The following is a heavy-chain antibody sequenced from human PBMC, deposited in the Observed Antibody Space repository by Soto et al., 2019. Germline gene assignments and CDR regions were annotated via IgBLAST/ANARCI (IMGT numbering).Heavy chain of an antibody. CDR3: ARSVRRGIASTFYFDF. J-gene: IGHJ4*02. CDR1: GDSIIGIYH. V-gene: IGHV4-38-2*01. Sequence: SETLSLTCAVSGDSIIGIYHWAWIRQPPGRSLEWIASIFHTGTTYYTPSLKSRVTISVDTSKNQFSLRLSSVTAADTAIYYCARSVRRGIASTFYFDFWGQGTLVTVSS. D-gene: IGHD3-10*01. CDR2: IFHTGTT.